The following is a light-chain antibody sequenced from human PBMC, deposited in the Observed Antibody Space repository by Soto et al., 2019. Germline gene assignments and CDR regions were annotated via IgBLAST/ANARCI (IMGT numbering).Light chain of an antibody. CDR1: QSVSSN. CDR3: QQYDKWYS. CDR2: GAS. Sequence: EMVMTKSPATLSVSPGERATLSCRASQSVSSNLAWYQQKPGQAPRLLIYGASTRATGIPARFSGSGSGTEFALTISSLQSEDFAIYYCQQYDKWYSFGQGTKLEIK. J-gene: IGKJ2*01. V-gene: IGKV3-15*01.